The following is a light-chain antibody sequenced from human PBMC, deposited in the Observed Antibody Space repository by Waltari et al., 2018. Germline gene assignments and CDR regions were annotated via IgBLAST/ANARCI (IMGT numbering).Light chain of an antibody. CDR2: NDD. CDR3: AAWDDSLNGVV. Sequence: QSVLTQPPSVSEAPRQTVTISCSGSRSNIGNNAVNWYQQLPGKAPKLLIQNDDLRPSGGSDRFSGSKSGTSASLAISGLQSEDEADYYCAAWDDSLNGVVFGGGTKLSVL. V-gene: IGLV1-36*01. J-gene: IGLJ2*01. CDR1: RSNIGNNA.